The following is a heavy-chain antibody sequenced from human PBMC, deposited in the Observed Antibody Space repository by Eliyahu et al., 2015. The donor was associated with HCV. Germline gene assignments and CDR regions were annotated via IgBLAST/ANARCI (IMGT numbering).Heavy chain of an antibody. D-gene: IGHD2-15*01. J-gene: IGHJ6*02. CDR1: GGTFSSYA. Sequence: QVQLVQSGAEVKKPGSSVKVSCKASGGTFSSYAISWVRQAPGQGLEWMGRIIPILGIANYAQKFQGRVTITADKSTSTAYMELSSLRSEDTAVYYCARGGHCSGGSCYTGYYYYGMDVWGQGTTVTVSS. CDR2: IIPILGIA. CDR3: ARGGHCSGGSCYTGYYYYGMDV. V-gene: IGHV1-69*04.